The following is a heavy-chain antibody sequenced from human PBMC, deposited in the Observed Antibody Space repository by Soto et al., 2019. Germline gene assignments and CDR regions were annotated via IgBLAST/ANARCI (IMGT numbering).Heavy chain of an antibody. CDR1: GDRFASYA. J-gene: IGHJ4*02. V-gene: IGHV1-3*01. CDR2: INAGNGNT. CDR3: ARGSGVVVTD. Sequence: ARVAGWGMASGDRFASYAMRWVRQAPGQRLEWMGWINAGNGNTKYSQKFQGRVTITTDTSASTAYMELSSLRSEDTAVYYCARGSGVVVTDWGQGTLVSVSP. D-gene: IGHD2-2*01.